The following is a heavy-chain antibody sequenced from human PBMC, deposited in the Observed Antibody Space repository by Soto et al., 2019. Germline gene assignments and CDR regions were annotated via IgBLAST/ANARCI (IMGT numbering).Heavy chain of an antibody. CDR3: ARGDRGGSGSPASYYYSGLDV. D-gene: IGHD3-10*01. CDR1: GFTFSSYA. Sequence: DVQLLESGGHLVQPGGSLRLSCAASGFTFSSYAMSWVGQAPGKGLEWVSSVSAGGDMTYYSDSVKGRFTISRDNSNNALFLQMNSLRIEDTALYYCARGDRGGSGSPASYYYSGLDVWGQGATVTVS. CDR2: VSAGGDMT. J-gene: IGHJ6*02. V-gene: IGHV3-23*01.